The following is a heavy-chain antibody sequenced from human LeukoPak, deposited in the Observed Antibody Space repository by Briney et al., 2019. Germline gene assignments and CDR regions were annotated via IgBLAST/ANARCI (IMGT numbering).Heavy chain of an antibody. V-gene: IGHV3-7*03. J-gene: IGHJ4*02. Sequence: GGSLRLSCAASGFTFSSYWMNWVRQAPGKGLEWVANIKQDGSEKFYVDSVKGRFTISRDNAKNSLYLQMNSLRAEDTAVYYCAAAVQWLRYDYWGQGTLVTVSS. CDR2: IKQDGSEK. CDR1: GFTFSSYW. CDR3: AAAVQWLRYDY. D-gene: IGHD5-12*01.